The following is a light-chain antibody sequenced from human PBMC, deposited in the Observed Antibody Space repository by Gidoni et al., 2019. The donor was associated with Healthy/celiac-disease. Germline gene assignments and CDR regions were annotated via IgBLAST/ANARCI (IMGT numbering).Light chain of an antibody. Sequence: DLVLTQSPDSLAVSLGARATSNCKSSQSVLYSSNNKNYLAWYQQKPRQPPKLLIYGASTRDSGVPDRCSGGWAGTDFTLTISSLQAEDVAVYYWQQYYSTPLTFGGGTKVEIK. CDR1: QSVLYSSNNKNY. CDR3: QQYYSTPLT. V-gene: IGKV4-1*01. J-gene: IGKJ4*01. CDR2: GAS.